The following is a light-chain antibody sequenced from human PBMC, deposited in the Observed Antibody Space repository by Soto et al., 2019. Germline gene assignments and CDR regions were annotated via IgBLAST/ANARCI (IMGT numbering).Light chain of an antibody. V-gene: IGLV2-14*02. CDR3: AAWDDSLTGLL. J-gene: IGLJ2*01. CDR1: SSDVGSYNL. CDR2: EGS. Sequence: QSALTQPASVSGSPGQSITISCTGTSSDVGSYNLVSWYQQHPGKAPKLMIYEGSKRPSGVSNRFSGSKSGNTASLAISGLQSEDEADYYCAAWDDSLTGLLIGGGTKLTVL.